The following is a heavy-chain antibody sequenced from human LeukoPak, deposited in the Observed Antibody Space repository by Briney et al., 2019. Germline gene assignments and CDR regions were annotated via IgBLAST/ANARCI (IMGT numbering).Heavy chain of an antibody. J-gene: IGHJ6*03. V-gene: IGHV5-51*01. CDR2: IYPSDSPN. Sequence: GESLKISCQGSGYTFPIYWIGWVRQTPGKGLEWMGIIYPSDSPNIYRPSFQGQVTVSADKSISTAYLQWSSLKASDTAIYYCVRHYRPPQDSRAAKPTGYYYYYMDVWGTGTTVIVSS. D-gene: IGHD3-16*02. CDR3: VRHYRPPQDSRAAKPTGYYYYYMDV. CDR1: GYTFPIYW.